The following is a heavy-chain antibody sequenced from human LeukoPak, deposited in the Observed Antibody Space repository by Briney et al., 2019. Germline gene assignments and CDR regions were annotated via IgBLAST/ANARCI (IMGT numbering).Heavy chain of an antibody. V-gene: IGHV4-31*03. J-gene: IGHJ4*02. D-gene: IGHD3-22*01. CDR1: GGSISSVGYY. Sequence: SETLSLTCTVSGGSISSVGYYWSWIRQHPGKGLEWIGYIYSSGSTYYNPSLKSRIIISLEKSKNQFSLKLSSVTAADTAVYYCARAPYSSYGDYWGQGTLVTVAS. CDR3: ARAPYSSYGDY. CDR2: IYSSGST.